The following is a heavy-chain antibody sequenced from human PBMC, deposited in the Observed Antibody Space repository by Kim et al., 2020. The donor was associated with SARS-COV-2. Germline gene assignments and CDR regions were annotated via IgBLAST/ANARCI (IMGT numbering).Heavy chain of an antibody. Sequence: ASVKVSCKASGYTFTSYGISWVRQAPGQGLEWMGWISAYNGNTNYAQKLQGRVTMTTDTSTSTAYMELRSLRSDDTAVYYCARYNSYYYDSSGYYDFDYWGQGTLVNVSS. D-gene: IGHD3-22*01. V-gene: IGHV1-18*04. J-gene: IGHJ4*02. CDR1: GYTFTSYG. CDR2: ISAYNGNT. CDR3: ARYNSYYYDSSGYYDFDY.